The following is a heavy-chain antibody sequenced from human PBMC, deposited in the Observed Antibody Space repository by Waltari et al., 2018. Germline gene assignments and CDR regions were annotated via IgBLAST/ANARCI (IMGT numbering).Heavy chain of an antibody. V-gene: IGHV3-7*04. CDR2: IKQDGSEK. Sequence: EVQLVESGGGLVQPGGSLRLSCAASGFTFSSYWMSWVLQAPGKGLEWVANIKQDGSEKYYVDSVKGRFTISRDNAKNSLYLQMNSLRAEDTAVYYCARAGTSGQLDYFDYWGQGTLVTVSS. CDR1: GFTFSSYW. D-gene: IGHD1-1*01. CDR3: ARAGTSGQLDYFDY. J-gene: IGHJ4*02.